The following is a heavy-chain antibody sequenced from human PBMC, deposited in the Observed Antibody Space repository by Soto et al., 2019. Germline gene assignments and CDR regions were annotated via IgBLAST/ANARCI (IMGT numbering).Heavy chain of an antibody. V-gene: IGHV4-59*01. CDR3: ARVFSSSWLGGFDY. CDR1: GGSISSYY. Sequence: SETLSLTCTVSGGSISSYYWSWIRQPPGKGLEWIGYIYYSGSTNYNPSLKSRVTISVDTSKNQFSLKLSSVTAADTAVYYCARVFSSSWLGGFDYWGQGTLVTVSS. J-gene: IGHJ4*02. CDR2: IYYSGST. D-gene: IGHD6-13*01.